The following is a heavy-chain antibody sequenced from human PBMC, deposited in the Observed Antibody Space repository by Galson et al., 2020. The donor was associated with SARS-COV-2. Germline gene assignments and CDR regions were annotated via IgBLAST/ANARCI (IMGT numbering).Heavy chain of an antibody. CDR3: ATAAAGLYNYYDYMDV. Sequence: ASVKVSCKASGYTFTSYDINWVRQATGQGLEWMGWMNPNSGNTGYAQKFQGRVTMTRNTSISTAYMELSSLRSEDTAVYYCATAAAGLYNYYDYMDVWGKGTTVTVSS. J-gene: IGHJ6*03. CDR2: MNPNSGNT. D-gene: IGHD6-13*01. CDR1: GYTFTSYD. V-gene: IGHV1-8*01.